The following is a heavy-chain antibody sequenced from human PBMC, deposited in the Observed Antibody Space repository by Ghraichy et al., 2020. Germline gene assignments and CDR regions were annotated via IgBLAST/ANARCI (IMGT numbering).Heavy chain of an antibody. Sequence: GGSLRLSCAASGFIFSSYWMSWVRQAPGKGLEWVANIKEDGSEKYHVDSVKGQFTVSRDNAKNSLYLQVNSLRAEDTAVYYCAKIADYAFDIWGQGTMVTVSS. D-gene: IGHD2/OR15-2a*01. CDR2: IKEDGSEK. CDR1: GFIFSSYW. J-gene: IGHJ3*02. V-gene: IGHV3-7*01. CDR3: AKIADYAFDI.